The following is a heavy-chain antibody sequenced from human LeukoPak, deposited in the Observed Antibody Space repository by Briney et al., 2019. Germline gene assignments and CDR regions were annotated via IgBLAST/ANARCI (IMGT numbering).Heavy chain of an antibody. CDR1: GFMSSGHY. V-gene: IGHV3-7*01. Sequence: SGGSLRLSCVASGFMSSGHYIDWVRQAPGKGLEWVANIKQDGSEKYYVDSVKGRFTISRDNAKNSLYLQMNSLRAEDTAVYYCARSQAAAGKGGFDYWGQGTLVTVSS. D-gene: IGHD6-13*01. CDR2: IKQDGSEK. J-gene: IGHJ4*02. CDR3: ARSQAAAGKGGFDY.